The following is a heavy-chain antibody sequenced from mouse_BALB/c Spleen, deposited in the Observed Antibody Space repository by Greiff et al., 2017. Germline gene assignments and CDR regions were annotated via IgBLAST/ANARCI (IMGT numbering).Heavy chain of an antibody. CDR3: ARGEYGNPWFAY. CDR1: GYTFTSYY. Sequence: QGQLKESGPELVKPGASVRISCKASGYTFTSYYTHWVKQRPGQGLEWIGWIYPGNVNTKYNEKFKGKATLTADKSSSTAYMQLSSLTSEDSAVYFCARGEYGNPWFAYWGQGTLVTVSA. J-gene: IGHJ3*01. CDR2: IYPGNVNT. V-gene: IGHV1S56*01. D-gene: IGHD2-10*02.